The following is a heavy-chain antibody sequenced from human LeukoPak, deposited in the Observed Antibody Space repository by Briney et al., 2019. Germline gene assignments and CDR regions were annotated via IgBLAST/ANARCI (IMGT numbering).Heavy chain of an antibody. D-gene: IGHD6-19*01. V-gene: IGHV3-23*01. CDR3: AKNAFSGRILLFYS. CDR2: INGGGAST. Sequence: GGSLRLSCAASGFTFSSYAMSWVRQAPGKGLEWVSAINGGGASTYYAASVKGRFTISRDNSKNTLSLQMNSLRAEDTAVYYCAKNAFSGRILLFYSWGQGTLVTVSS. CDR1: GFTFSSYA. J-gene: IGHJ4*02.